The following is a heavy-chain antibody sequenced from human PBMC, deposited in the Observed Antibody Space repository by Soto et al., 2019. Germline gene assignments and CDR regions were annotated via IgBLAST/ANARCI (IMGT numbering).Heavy chain of an antibody. CDR3: ARDQTTGDWFDA. Sequence: GGSLRLSCAASGFTFSTYWMHWVRQDPGKGLVWVSRINGDGSDTKYADSVKGRFTISRDNAKNTVYLQMNSLRAEDTAVYYCARDQTTGDWFDAWGQGTLVTVSS. J-gene: IGHJ5*02. CDR1: GFTFSTYW. CDR2: INGDGSDT. D-gene: IGHD4-17*01. V-gene: IGHV3-74*03.